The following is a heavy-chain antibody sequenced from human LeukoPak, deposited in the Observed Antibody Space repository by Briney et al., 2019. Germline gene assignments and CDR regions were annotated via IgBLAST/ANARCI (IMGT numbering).Heavy chain of an antibody. V-gene: IGHV4-34*01. CDR2: INHSGST. CDR3: AEGRFYCSSTSCYYAFDI. D-gene: IGHD2-2*01. J-gene: IGHJ3*02. Sequence: SETLSLTCAVYGGSFSGYYWSWIRQPPGKGLEWIGEINHSGSTNYNPSLKSRVTISEDTSKNQFSLKLSSVTAADTAVYYCAEGRFYCSSTSCYYAFDIWGQGTMVTVSS. CDR1: GGSFSGYY.